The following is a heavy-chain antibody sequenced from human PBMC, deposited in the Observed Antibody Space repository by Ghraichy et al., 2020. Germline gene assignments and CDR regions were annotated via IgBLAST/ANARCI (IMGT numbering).Heavy chain of an antibody. D-gene: IGHD4-23*01. CDR2: ITRSSSTI. J-gene: IGHJ4*02. Sequence: LSLTCAASGFTFSTYSMNWVRQAPGKGLEWVSYITRSSSTIYYADSVKGRFTISRDNAKNSLYLQMNSLRDEDTAVYYCARDRGNGGNTLDYWGQGSLVTVSS. CDR3: ARDRGNGGNTLDY. V-gene: IGHV3-48*02. CDR1: GFTFSTYS.